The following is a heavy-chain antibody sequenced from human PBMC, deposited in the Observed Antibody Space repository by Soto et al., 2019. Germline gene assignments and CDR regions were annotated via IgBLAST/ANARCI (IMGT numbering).Heavy chain of an antibody. CDR3: ARQGGSGSYYNEDYYYGMDV. CDR2: INPNSGGT. J-gene: IGHJ6*02. CDR1: GYTFTGYY. D-gene: IGHD3-10*01. V-gene: IGHV1-2*04. Sequence: ASVKVSCKASGYTFTGYYMHWVRQAPVQGLEWMGWINPNSGGTNYAQKFQGWVTMTRDTSISTAYMELSRLRSDDTAVYYCARQGGSGSYYNEDYYYGMDVWGQGTTVTVSS.